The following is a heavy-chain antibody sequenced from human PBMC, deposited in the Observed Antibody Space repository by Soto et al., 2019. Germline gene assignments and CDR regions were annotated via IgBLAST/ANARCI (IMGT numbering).Heavy chain of an antibody. Sequence: ASVKVSCKASGYTFTSYYMHWVRQAPGQGLEWMGIINPSGGSTSYAQKFQGRVTMTRDTSTSTAYMELSSLRSEDTAVYYRARMKTFGGVIVTPYNWFDPWGQGTLVTVSS. CDR1: GYTFTSYY. J-gene: IGHJ5*02. CDR2: INPSGGST. V-gene: IGHV1-46*01. D-gene: IGHD3-16*02. CDR3: ARMKTFGGVIVTPYNWFDP.